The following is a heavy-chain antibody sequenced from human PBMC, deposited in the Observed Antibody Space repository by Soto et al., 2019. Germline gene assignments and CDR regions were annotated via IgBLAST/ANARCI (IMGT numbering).Heavy chain of an antibody. CDR1: GGSISSYY. Sequence: SETLSLTCTVSGGSISSYYWSWIRQPPGKGLEWIGYIYYSGSTNYNPSLKSRVTIPVDTSKNQFSLKLSSVTAADTAVYYCARRYCSSTSCYVYWFDPWGQGTLVTVSS. V-gene: IGHV4-59*08. J-gene: IGHJ5*02. CDR2: IYYSGST. CDR3: ARRYCSSTSCYVYWFDP. D-gene: IGHD2-2*01.